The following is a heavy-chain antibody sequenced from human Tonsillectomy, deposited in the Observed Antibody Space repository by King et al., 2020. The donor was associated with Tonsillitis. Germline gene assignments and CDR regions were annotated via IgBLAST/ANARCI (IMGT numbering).Heavy chain of an antibody. J-gene: IGHJ6*02. D-gene: IGHD6-13*01. CDR3: ARDSVAASGSGLGSYYYYYGMDV. CDR2: IDYSGST. Sequence: QLQESGPGLVKPSETLSLTCTVSGGSISSYYWNWIRQPPGKGLDWIGYIDYSGSTNYNPSLKSRVTMSVDTSKNQFSLKLSSVTAADTAVYYCARDSVAASGSGLGSYYYYYGMDVWGQGTTVTVSS. CDR1: GGSISSYY. V-gene: IGHV4-59*01.